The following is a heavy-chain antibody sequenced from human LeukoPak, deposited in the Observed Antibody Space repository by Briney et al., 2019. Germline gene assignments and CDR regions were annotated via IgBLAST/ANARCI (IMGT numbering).Heavy chain of an antibody. CDR2: FDPEDGET. CDR3: ATGIRWGSYYGYFDY. V-gene: IGHV1-24*01. Sequence: ASVKVSCKVSGYTLTELSMHWVRQAPGKGLEWMGGFDPEDGETIYAQKFQGRVTMTEDTSTDTAYMELSSLRSEDTAVYYCATGIRWGSYYGYFDYWGQGTLVTVSS. CDR1: GYTLTELS. J-gene: IGHJ4*02. D-gene: IGHD1-26*01.